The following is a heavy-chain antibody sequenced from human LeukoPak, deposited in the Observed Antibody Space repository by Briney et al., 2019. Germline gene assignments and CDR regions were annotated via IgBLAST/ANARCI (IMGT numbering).Heavy chain of an antibody. CDR2: FDPEDGET. Sequence: ASVKVYCKVSGYTLTELSMHWVRQAPGKGLEWMGGFDPEDGETIYAQKFQGRVTMTEDTSTDTAYMELSSLRSEDTAVYYCATDPGYYDSSGYSGYWGQGTLVTVSS. CDR1: GYTLTELS. D-gene: IGHD3-22*01. J-gene: IGHJ4*02. CDR3: ATDPGYYDSSGYSGY. V-gene: IGHV1-24*01.